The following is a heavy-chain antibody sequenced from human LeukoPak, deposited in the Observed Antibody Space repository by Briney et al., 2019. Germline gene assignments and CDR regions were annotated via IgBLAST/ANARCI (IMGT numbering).Heavy chain of an antibody. V-gene: IGHV4-39*01. D-gene: IGHD5-18*01. Sequence: MPSETLSFTCTVSGGSISSSSYYRGWIRQPPGKGLEWIGTIYYSGITYYSPSLKSRVTISVDTSKNQFSLKLSSVTAADTAVYYCARTGTSYSYGYLGDWGQGTLVTVSS. CDR2: IYYSGIT. CDR3: ARTGTSYSYGYLGD. J-gene: IGHJ4*02. CDR1: GGSISSSSYY.